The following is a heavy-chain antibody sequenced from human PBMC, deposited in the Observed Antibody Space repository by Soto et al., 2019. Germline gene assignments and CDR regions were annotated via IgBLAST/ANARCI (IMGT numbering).Heavy chain of an antibody. CDR2: ISSDGNNK. D-gene: IGHD2-8*01. Sequence: GGSLRLSCAASGFTFGNYAINWVRQAPGKGLEWVALISSDGNNKYYANSVKGRFTVPRDNSKNTLSLQMNSLTTEDTAVYYCARDDGPLHYWGQGSLVTVSS. J-gene: IGHJ4*02. CDR3: ARDDGPLHY. V-gene: IGHV3-30-3*01. CDR1: GFTFGNYA.